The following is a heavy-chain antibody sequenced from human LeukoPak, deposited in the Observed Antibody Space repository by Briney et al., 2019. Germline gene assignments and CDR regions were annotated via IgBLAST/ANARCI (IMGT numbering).Heavy chain of an antibody. CDR3: AKDRSDNSTWYVGSH. CDR1: GFTFSSYA. Sequence: QPGGSLRLSCAASGFTFSSYAMSWVRQAPGKGLEWVSAISGSGGSTYYADSVKGRFTISRDNSKDTLYLQMNSLRAEDTAVYYCAKDRSDNSTWYVGSHWGQGTLVTVSS. V-gene: IGHV3-23*01. D-gene: IGHD2/OR15-2a*01. CDR2: ISGSGGST. J-gene: IGHJ4*02.